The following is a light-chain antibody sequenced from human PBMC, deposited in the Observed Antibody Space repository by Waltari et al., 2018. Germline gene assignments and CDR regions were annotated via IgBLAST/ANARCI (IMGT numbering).Light chain of an antibody. CDR2: PAP. CDR1: QSVGRF. Sequence: EIVLTQYPSTLSLSPGERATLSCRASQSVGRFLAWYQQKPGQAPRLLHYPAPILATGIPDRFSGSGSGTDFSLTISGLEPEDFAVYYCQKYVNLPATFGQGTKVEIK. V-gene: IGKV3-20*01. J-gene: IGKJ1*01. CDR3: QKYVNLPAT.